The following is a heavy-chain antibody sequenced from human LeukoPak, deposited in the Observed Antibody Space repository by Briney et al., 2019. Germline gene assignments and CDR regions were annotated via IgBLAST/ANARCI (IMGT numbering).Heavy chain of an antibody. CDR2: IYQSGST. Sequence: SETLSLTCTVSGGSISSSSYYWGWIRQPPGKGLEWIGSIYQSGSTYYKPSLKSRVTISVDTSKNQFSLKLSSVTAADTAVYYCASHTLRLTRFRGVQNGFAPWGQGTLVTVSS. CDR1: GGSISSSSYY. V-gene: IGHV4-39*01. CDR3: ASHTLRLTRFRGVQNGFAP. J-gene: IGHJ5*02. D-gene: IGHD3-10*01.